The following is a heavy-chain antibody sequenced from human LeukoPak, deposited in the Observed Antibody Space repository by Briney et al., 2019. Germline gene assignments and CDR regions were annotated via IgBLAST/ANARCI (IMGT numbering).Heavy chain of an antibody. CDR3: ARGSEGGNTQEYYFDY. CDR2: IGTAGDT. CDR1: GFTFSSYD. D-gene: IGHD3-3*01. J-gene: IGHJ4*02. V-gene: IGHV3-13*01. Sequence: PGGSLRLSCAASGFTFSSYDMHWVRQATGKGLEWVSAIGTAGDTYYPGSVKGRFTISRENAKNSLYLQMNSLRAGDTAVYYCARGSEGGNTQEYYFDYWGQGTLVTVSS.